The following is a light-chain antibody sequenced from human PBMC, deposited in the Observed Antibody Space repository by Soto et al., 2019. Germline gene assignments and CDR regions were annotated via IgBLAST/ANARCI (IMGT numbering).Light chain of an antibody. CDR2: GAS. CDR1: QSVSSN. V-gene: IGKV3-15*01. Sequence: EIVMTQSPATLSVSPGERATLSCRASQSVSSNLAWYQQKAGQAPRLLMYGASTRATGIPARFSGSGSGTEFTLTISSLQSEYFAVYYCQQYNNWPLTFGGGTKVEIK. J-gene: IGKJ4*01. CDR3: QQYNNWPLT.